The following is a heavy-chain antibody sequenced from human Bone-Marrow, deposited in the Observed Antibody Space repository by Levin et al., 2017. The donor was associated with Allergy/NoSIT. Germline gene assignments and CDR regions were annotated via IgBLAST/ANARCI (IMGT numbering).Heavy chain of an antibody. V-gene: IGHV4-34*01. CDR2: INHSGST. D-gene: IGHD6-13*01. Sequence: SQTLSLTCAVYGGSFSDYYWVWIRQPPGKGLEWIGEINHSGSTNSNPSLKSRVTMSIDTSKKQFSLKLNSVTAADTAVYYCARGPSGSWSPPGGHWGQGTLVTVSS. CDR3: ARGPSGSWSPPGGH. CDR1: GGSFSDYY. J-gene: IGHJ4*02.